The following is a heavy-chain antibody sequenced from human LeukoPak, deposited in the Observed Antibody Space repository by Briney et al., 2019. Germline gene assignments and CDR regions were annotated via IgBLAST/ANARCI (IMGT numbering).Heavy chain of an antibody. Sequence: GGSLRLSCAASGFTFSSYAMSWVRQAPGEGLEWVSALSGSGGSTYYADSVKGRFTISRDNSKNTLYLQMNSLRAEDTAVYYCAKELYDYVWGSYRYFGYWGQGTLVTVSS. CDR3: AKELYDYVWGSYRYFGY. V-gene: IGHV3-23*01. CDR1: GFTFSSYA. CDR2: LSGSGGST. D-gene: IGHD3-16*02. J-gene: IGHJ4*02.